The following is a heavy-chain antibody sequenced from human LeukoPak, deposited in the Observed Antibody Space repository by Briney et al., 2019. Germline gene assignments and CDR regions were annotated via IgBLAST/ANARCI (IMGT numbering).Heavy chain of an antibody. Sequence: GGSLRLSCAASGFTFSSYSMNWVRQAPGKGLEWVSSISSSSSYIYYADSVKGRFTISRDNAKNSLYLQMNSLRAEDTAVYYCARSVAGTNYFDYWGQGTLVTVSS. CDR1: GFTFSSYS. CDR2: ISSSSSYI. D-gene: IGHD6-19*01. J-gene: IGHJ4*02. CDR3: ARSVAGTNYFDY. V-gene: IGHV3-21*03.